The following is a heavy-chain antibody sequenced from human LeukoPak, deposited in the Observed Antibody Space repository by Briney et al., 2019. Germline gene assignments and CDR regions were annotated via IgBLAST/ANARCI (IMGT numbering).Heavy chain of an antibody. CDR1: GFTFSSYA. Sequence: GGSLRLSCAASGFTFSSYAMHWVRQAPGKGLEWVAVISYDGSNKYYADSVKGRFTISRDNSKNTLYLQMNSLRAEDTAVYYCARPDSSGWYLGYFQHWGQGTLVTVSS. D-gene: IGHD6-19*01. CDR3: ARPDSSGWYLGYFQH. J-gene: IGHJ1*01. V-gene: IGHV3-30-3*01. CDR2: ISYDGSNK.